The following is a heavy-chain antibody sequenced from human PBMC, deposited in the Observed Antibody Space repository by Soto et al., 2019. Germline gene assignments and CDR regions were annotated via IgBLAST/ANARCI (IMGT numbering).Heavy chain of an antibody. CDR1: GDSIASSGYF. J-gene: IGHJ5*01. V-gene: IGHV4-31*08. D-gene: IGHD2-8*01. CDR2: IYNSATT. Sequence: KTSETLSLTCAVSGDSIASSGYFWAWIRQPPGQGLEYIGYIYNSATTYYNPSFESRVAISVDTSKSQFSLNVTSVTAADTAVYFSAMVYYCLTSRCFPKCFDSRGQGTLVTVSS. CDR3: AMVYYCLTSRCFPKCFDS.